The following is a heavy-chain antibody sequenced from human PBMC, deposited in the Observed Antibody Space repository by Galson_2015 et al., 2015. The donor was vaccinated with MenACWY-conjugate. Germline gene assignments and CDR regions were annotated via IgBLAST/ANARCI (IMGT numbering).Heavy chain of an antibody. V-gene: IGHV5-51*01. D-gene: IGHD3-16*01. CDR2: IYPTDSDT. CDR1: GYRFTNYW. Sequence: QSGAEVKKPGESLKISCKGSGYRFTNYWIGWVRQMSGNGLEWMGVIYPTDSDTKYSPSFQGQITISADKSITTAYLQWSSLKASDTAMYYCARAPVMMTFGGVPDAFDIWGQGTMVTVSS. CDR3: ARAPVMMTFGGVPDAFDI. J-gene: IGHJ3*02.